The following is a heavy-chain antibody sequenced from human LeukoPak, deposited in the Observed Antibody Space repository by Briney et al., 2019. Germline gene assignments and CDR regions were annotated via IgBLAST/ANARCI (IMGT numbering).Heavy chain of an antibody. CDR3: AIAPETAHEANY. Sequence: PGGSLRLSCAASGFTFYNYAMHWVRQAPGKGLEWVGRTRDKANSYTTEYAASVKGRFTISRDDSKNSLYLQMNSLKTEDTAVYYCAIAPETAHEANYWGQGTLVTVSS. CDR1: GFTFYNYA. J-gene: IGHJ4*02. CDR2: TRDKANSYTT. D-gene: IGHD2-21*02. V-gene: IGHV3-72*01.